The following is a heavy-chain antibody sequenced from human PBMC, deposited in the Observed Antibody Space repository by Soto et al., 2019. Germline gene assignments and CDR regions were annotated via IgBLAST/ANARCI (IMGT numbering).Heavy chain of an antibody. D-gene: IGHD3-3*01. Sequence: EVQLVESGGGLVKPGGSLRLSCAASGFTFSNAWMSWVRQAPGKGLEWVGRIKSKTDGGTTDYAAPVKGRFTISRDDSKNTLYLQMNSLKTEDTAVYYCTTVVSDWSGYNDYYYMDVWGKGTTVTVSS. V-gene: IGHV3-15*01. CDR1: GFTFSNAW. CDR2: IKSKTDGGTT. J-gene: IGHJ6*03. CDR3: TTVVSDWSGYNDYYYMDV.